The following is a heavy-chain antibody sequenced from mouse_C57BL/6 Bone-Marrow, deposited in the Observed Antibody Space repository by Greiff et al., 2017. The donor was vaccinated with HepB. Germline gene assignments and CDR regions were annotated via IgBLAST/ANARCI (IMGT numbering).Heavy chain of an antibody. D-gene: IGHD1-1*01. V-gene: IGHV5-17*01. J-gene: IGHJ4*01. CDR1: GFTFSDYG. CDR3: ARGYYYGSSYYAMDY. CDR2: ISSGSSTI. Sequence: EVQLVESGGGLVKPGGSLKLSCAASGFTFSDYGMHWVRQAPEKGLEWVAYISSGSSTIYYADTVKGRFTISRDNAKTTLFLQMTSLRSEDTAMYYCARGYYYGSSYYAMDYWGQGTSVTVSS.